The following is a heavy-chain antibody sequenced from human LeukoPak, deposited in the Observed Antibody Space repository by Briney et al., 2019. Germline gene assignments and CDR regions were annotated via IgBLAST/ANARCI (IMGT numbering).Heavy chain of an antibody. Sequence: PGGSLRLSCAASGFTFSSYWMHWVRQAPGKGLVWVSRINSDGSSTSYADSVKGRFTISRDNAKNTLYLQMNSLRAEDTAVYYCARLNGDYDRANFDYWGQGTLVTVSS. V-gene: IGHV3-74*01. CDR3: ARLNGDYDRANFDY. CDR2: INSDGSST. CDR1: GFTFSSYW. D-gene: IGHD4-17*01. J-gene: IGHJ4*02.